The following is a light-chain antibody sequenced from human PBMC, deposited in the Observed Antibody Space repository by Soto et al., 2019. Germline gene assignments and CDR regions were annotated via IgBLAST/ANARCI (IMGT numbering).Light chain of an antibody. J-gene: IGLJ2*01. Sequence: QSVLTQPASVSGSAGQSITISCTGTTSFVGTYNFVSWYQQHPGKAPQVLIYEGTKRPSGVSNRFSGSKSGNTASLTIAGLLAEDEADYYCSSYTSTGTLYVVFGGGTKLIVL. CDR3: SSYTSTGTLYVV. CDR1: TSFVGTYNF. V-gene: IGLV2-14*02. CDR2: EGT.